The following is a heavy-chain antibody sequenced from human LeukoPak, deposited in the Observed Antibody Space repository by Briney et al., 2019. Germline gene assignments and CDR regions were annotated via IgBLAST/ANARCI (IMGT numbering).Heavy chain of an antibody. Sequence: PGGSLRLSCAASGITFSRYSMNWVRQAPGKGLEWVSSISICSTYIYYADSVKGRFTISRDNAKNSLYLQMNGLRAEDTAVYYCVGSDTIGYTPREWDYWYFDLWGRGTLVTVSS. V-gene: IGHV3-21*01. CDR2: ISICSTYI. CDR3: VGSDTIGYTPREWDYWYFDL. D-gene: IGHD3-16*02. J-gene: IGHJ2*01. CDR1: GITFSRYS.